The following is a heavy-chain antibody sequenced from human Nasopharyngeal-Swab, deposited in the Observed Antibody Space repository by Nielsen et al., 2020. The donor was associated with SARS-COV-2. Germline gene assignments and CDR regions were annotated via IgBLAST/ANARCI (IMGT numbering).Heavy chain of an antibody. J-gene: IGHJ5*02. D-gene: IGHD1-14*01. CDR3: VRSPSSISPGWFDP. V-gene: IGHV3-74*01. CDR2: INREGSST. CDR1: GFTFSSYW. Sequence: GGSLRLSCAASGFTFSSYWMHWVRQAPGKGLVWVSRINREGSSTSYADSVQGRFTISRDNAKNTLYLQMNSLRAEDTAVYYCVRSPSSISPGWFDPWGQGTLVTVSS.